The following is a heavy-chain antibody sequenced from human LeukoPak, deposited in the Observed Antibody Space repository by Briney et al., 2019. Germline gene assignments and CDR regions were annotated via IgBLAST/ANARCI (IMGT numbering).Heavy chain of an antibody. CDR1: GLTFSSYS. Sequence: PGGSLRLSCAASGLTFSSYSMNWVRQAPGKGLEWVSSISSSSSYIYYADSVKGRFTISRDNAKNSLYLQMNSLRAEDTAVYYCARDPPWAVAPNFDYWGQGTLVTVSS. D-gene: IGHD6-19*01. J-gene: IGHJ4*02. CDR2: ISSSSSYI. CDR3: ARDPPWAVAPNFDY. V-gene: IGHV3-21*01.